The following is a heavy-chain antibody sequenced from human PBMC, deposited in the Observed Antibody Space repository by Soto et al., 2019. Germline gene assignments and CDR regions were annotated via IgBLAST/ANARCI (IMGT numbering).Heavy chain of an antibody. J-gene: IGHJ1*01. CDR2: IYYSGST. CDR3: ARAQQWLDGILQH. Sequence: SETLSLTCTVSGGSISSGGYYWSWIRQHPGKGLEWIGYIYYSGSTYYNPSLKSRVTISVDTSKNQFSLKLSSVTAADTAVYYCARAQQWLDGILQHRGQGTLVTVSS. D-gene: IGHD6-19*01. V-gene: IGHV4-31*03. CDR1: GGSISSGGYY.